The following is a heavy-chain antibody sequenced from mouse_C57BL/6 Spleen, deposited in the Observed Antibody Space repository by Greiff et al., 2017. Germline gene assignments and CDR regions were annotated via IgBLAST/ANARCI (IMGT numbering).Heavy chain of an antibody. D-gene: IGHD2-4*01. V-gene: IGHV1-53*01. CDR1: GYTFTSYW. J-gene: IGHJ4*01. Sequence: QVQLQQPGTELVKPGASVKLSCKASGYTFTSYWMHWVKQRPGQGLEWIGNINPSNGGTNYNEKFKSKATLTVDKSSSTAYMQLSSLTSEDSAVYYCARFVPYDYLYYAMDDWGQGTSVTVSS. CDR2: INPSNGGT. CDR3: ARFVPYDYLYYAMDD.